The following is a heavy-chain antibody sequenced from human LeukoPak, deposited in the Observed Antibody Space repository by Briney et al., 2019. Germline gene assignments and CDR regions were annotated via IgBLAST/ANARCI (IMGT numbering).Heavy chain of an antibody. Sequence: GGSLRLSCAASGFSFTSHWMSWVRQPPGQGLEWVANINQDGGERYFLDSVKGRFTISRDNAMNSLYLQMNSLRAEDTAVYYCAREQVVTPSFDYWGQGTLVTVSS. CDR2: INQDGGER. CDR3: AREQVVTPSFDY. CDR1: GFSFTSHW. J-gene: IGHJ4*02. D-gene: IGHD4-23*01. V-gene: IGHV3-7*01.